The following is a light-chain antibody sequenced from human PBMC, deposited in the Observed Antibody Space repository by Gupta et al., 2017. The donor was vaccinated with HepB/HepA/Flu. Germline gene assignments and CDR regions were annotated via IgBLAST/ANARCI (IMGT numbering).Light chain of an antibody. CDR2: AAS. CDR1: QGISSY. Sequence: DIQLTQSPSFLSASVGDRVTITCRASQGISSYLAWYQQKPGKAPKLLIYAASTLQSGVPSRFSGSGSGTEFTLTISSLQPEDFATYYCQRLNSYPCTFGPGTKVEIK. CDR3: QRLNSYPCT. V-gene: IGKV1-9*01. J-gene: IGKJ3*01.